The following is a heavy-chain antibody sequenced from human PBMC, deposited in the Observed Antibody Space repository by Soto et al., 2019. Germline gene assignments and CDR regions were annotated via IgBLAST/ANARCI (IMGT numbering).Heavy chain of an antibody. CDR2: ISPKGTTT. D-gene: IGHD4-4*01. J-gene: IGHJ2*01. Sequence: QVQLVQSGAEVKKPGASVKVSCRASGFPFNSYYMHWVRQAPGQGLEWVGMISPKGTTTFYAQNLQGRVTVTRDPSTTTLYLELGSLRSDDTAVYYCARGHTPNYYWYFDFWGRGTLVNVSS. V-gene: IGHV1-46*02. CDR3: ARGHTPNYYWYFDF. CDR1: GFPFNSYY.